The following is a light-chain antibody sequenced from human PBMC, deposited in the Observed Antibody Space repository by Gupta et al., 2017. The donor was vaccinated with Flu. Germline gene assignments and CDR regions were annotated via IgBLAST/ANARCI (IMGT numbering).Light chain of an antibody. CDR2: AAS. J-gene: IGKJ2*01. V-gene: IGKV1-39*01. CDR1: QSISSY. CDR3: QQSYSTPPNT. Sequence: DIQMTQSPSSLPASVGDRVTITCRASQSISSYLNWYQQKPGKAPKLLIYAASSLQSGVPSRFSGSGSGTDFTLTISSLQPEDFATYYCQQSYSTPPNTFGQGTKLEIK.